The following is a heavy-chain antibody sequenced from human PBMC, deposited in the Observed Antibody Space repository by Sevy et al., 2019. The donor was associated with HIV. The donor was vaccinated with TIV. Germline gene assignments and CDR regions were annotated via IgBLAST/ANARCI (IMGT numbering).Heavy chain of an antibody. V-gene: IGHV7-4-1*02. CDR3: ARDPTQIVVVPAALRDYYYYAMDV. CDR1: GYNFTTYA. J-gene: IGHJ6*02. D-gene: IGHD2-2*01. Sequence: ASVKVSCKASGYNFTTYAINWVRQAPGQGLEWMGWINTNTGNPTYAQGFTGRFVFSLDTSVSTAYLQISSLKTEETAVYFCARDPTQIVVVPAALRDYYYYAMDVWGQGTTVTVSS. CDR2: INTNTGNP.